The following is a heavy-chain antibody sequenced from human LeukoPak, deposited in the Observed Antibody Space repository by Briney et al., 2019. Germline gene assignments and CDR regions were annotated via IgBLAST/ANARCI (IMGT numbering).Heavy chain of an antibody. CDR1: GGSISSSSYY. J-gene: IGHJ4*02. CDR3: ASAISTFGELLFFSWVYFDY. Sequence: SETLSLTCTVSGGSISSSSYYWGWIRQPPGKGLEWIGSIYYSGSTYYNPSLKSRVTISVDTSKNQFSLKLSSVTAADTAVYYCASAISTFGELLFFSWVYFDYWGQGTLVTVSS. CDR2: IYYSGST. D-gene: IGHD3-10*01. V-gene: IGHV4-39*01.